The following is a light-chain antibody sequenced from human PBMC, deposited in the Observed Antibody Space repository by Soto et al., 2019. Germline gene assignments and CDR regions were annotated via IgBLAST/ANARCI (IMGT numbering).Light chain of an antibody. CDR3: QQFLSYPIT. Sequence: IQLTQSPASLSASVGERVTITCRASQDIRGALAWYQQSPGEAPQLLIYDASTLESGVPSRFSGSSSGTHFTLTISSLQPEDFATYYCQQFLSYPITFGQGTRLEI. CDR1: QDIRGA. CDR2: DAS. V-gene: IGKV1-13*02. J-gene: IGKJ5*01.